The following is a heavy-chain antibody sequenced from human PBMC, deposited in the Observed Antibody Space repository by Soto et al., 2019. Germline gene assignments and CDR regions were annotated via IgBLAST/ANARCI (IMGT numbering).Heavy chain of an antibody. Sequence: QVQLVESGGGVVQPGRSLRLSCAASGFTFSTYGMHWVRQAPGKGLEWVAVIWYDGTNKYYADSVKGRFTISRDNSKNTLYLQMNSLRAEDTAVYYCARTPGGLDYFDYWGQGTLVTVSS. V-gene: IGHV3-33*01. CDR1: GFTFSTYG. CDR2: IWYDGTNK. D-gene: IGHD3-16*01. J-gene: IGHJ4*02. CDR3: ARTPGGLDYFDY.